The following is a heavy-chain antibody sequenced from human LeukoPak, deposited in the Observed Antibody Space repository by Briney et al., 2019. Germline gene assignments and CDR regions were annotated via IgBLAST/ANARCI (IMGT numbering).Heavy chain of an antibody. CDR3: ARDLRRGYSYGRLGY. D-gene: IGHD5-18*01. J-gene: IGHJ4*02. Sequence: GASVKVSCKASGYTFTSYGISWVRQAPGQGLEWMGWISAYNGNTNYAQKLQGRVTMTTDTSTSTAYMELRSLRSDDTAVYYCARDLRRGYSYGRLGYWGQGTLVTVSS. CDR1: GYTFTSYG. V-gene: IGHV1-18*01. CDR2: ISAYNGNT.